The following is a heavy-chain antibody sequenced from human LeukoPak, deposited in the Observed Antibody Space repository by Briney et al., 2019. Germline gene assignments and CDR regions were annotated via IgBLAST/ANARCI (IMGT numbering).Heavy chain of an antibody. CDR3: ARERNYGMDV. CDR1: GFTFTMYW. J-gene: IGHJ6*02. V-gene: IGHV3-74*01. Sequence: GGSLRLSCAASGFTFTMYWMHWVRHAPGKGLVWVSHINGDGSSTSHADSVKGRFTISRDNAKNTLYLQMNGLRAEDTAVYYCARERNYGMDVWGQGTTVTVSS. CDR2: INGDGSST.